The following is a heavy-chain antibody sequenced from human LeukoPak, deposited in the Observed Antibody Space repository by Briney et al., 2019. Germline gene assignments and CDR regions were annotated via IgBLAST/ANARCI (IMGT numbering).Heavy chain of an antibody. Sequence: GGSLRLSCAASGFTFSSYWMSWVRQAPGKGLEWVANIKQDGSEKYYVDSVKGRFTISRDNAKNSLYLQMNSLRVEDTAVYYCARERGYCSSTSCYKSYYYYMDVWGKGTTVTVSS. CDR1: GFTFSSYW. CDR2: IKQDGSEK. V-gene: IGHV3-7*01. CDR3: ARERGYCSSTSCYKSYYYYMDV. J-gene: IGHJ6*03. D-gene: IGHD2-2*02.